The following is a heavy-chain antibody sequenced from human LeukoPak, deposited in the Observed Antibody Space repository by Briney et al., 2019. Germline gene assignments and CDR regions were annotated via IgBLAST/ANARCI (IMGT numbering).Heavy chain of an antibody. D-gene: IGHD5-12*01. J-gene: IGHJ4*02. Sequence: GGSLRLSCAASGFTFSSFAMNWVRQAPEKGLEWVSGISGSGSGRYYADSVKGRFTISRDNSKNTVYLEMNNLNAGDTAVYYCARDREGGHSGYDPPVAQNYWGQGTLVSVSS. CDR3: ARDREGGHSGYDPPVAQNY. CDR1: GFTFSSFA. V-gene: IGHV3-23*01. CDR2: ISGSGSGR.